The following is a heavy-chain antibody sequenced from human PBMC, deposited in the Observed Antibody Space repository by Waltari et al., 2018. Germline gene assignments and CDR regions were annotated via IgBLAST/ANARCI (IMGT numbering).Heavy chain of an antibody. D-gene: IGHD3-3*01. CDR2: IKEDGSEG. J-gene: IGHJ4*02. CDR1: GFTFSSSW. V-gene: IGHV3-7*01. Sequence: EVQLVESGGGLVQPRGSLRISCAAAGFTFSSSWMTWVRLAPGKGLEWVANIKEDGSEGYYVDSVKGRFTISRDNTKNALFLQMNSLRAEDTAAYYCATVEWYRMDYWGQGTLVTVSS. CDR3: ATVEWYRMDY.